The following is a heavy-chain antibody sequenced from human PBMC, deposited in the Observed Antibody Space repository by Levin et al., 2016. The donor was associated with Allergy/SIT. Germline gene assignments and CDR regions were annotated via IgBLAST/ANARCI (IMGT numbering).Heavy chain of an antibody. J-gene: IGHJ4*02. D-gene: IGHD2-2*01. CDR3: ARGGTSFYLFGY. Sequence: GESLKISCAASGFTFNTYWMTWVRQAPGKGLEWVANIKQDGNEKYYVDSVRGRFTISRDNAKSSLYLQMDSLRADDTAVYYCARGGTSFYLFGYWGQGALVTVSS. CDR1: GFTFNTYW. V-gene: IGHV3-7*04. CDR2: IKQDGNEK.